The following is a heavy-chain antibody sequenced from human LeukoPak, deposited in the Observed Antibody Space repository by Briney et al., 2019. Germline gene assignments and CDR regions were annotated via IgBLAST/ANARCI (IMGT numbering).Heavy chain of an antibody. D-gene: IGHD1-20*01. Sequence: GGSLRLSCAASGFPFSSYVMSWVRQAPGKGLEWVSYINHNGETIYYPDFVKGRFTISRDNAKNSLYLQMNSLRAEDTAVYYCASNNWNDVVYYWGQGTLVTVSS. CDR1: GFPFSSYV. CDR2: INHNGETI. V-gene: IGHV3-48*01. J-gene: IGHJ4*02. CDR3: ASNNWNDVVYY.